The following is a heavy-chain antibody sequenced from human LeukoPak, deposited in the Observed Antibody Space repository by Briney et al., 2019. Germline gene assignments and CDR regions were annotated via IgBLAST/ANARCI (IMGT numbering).Heavy chain of an antibody. J-gene: IGHJ3*02. CDR3: ARPPTLDI. V-gene: IGHV4-59*08. CDR2: IYYSGST. Sequence: SETLSLTCSVSGGSISSYYWSWIRQPPGKGLEWIGYIYYSGSTDYNPSLKSRVTISIDTSKNQFSLKLSSVTAADTAVYYCARPPTLDIWGQGTMVTVSS. CDR1: GGSISSYY. D-gene: IGHD1-1*01.